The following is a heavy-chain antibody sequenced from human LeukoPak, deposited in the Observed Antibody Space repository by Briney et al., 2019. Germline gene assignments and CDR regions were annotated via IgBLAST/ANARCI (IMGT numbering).Heavy chain of an antibody. Sequence: GGSLRLSCAASGFTFSTYSMNWVRQAPGKGLEWVSSTSSSGSTRYYADSVKGRFTISRDNAKNSLYLQVNSLRAEDTAVYYCARSYSGSYLDYFDYWGQGTLVSVSS. CDR2: TSSSGSTR. CDR3: ARSYSGSYLDYFDY. D-gene: IGHD1-26*01. CDR1: GFTFSTYS. V-gene: IGHV3-48*04. J-gene: IGHJ4*02.